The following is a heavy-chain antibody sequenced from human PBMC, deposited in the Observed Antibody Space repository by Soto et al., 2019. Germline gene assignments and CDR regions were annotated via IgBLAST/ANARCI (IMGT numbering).Heavy chain of an antibody. CDR1: GGSISSYY. CDR3: ARDGGYSGYDWSPDRLRLGIDY. D-gene: IGHD5-12*01. V-gene: IGHV4-4*07. J-gene: IGHJ4*02. Sequence: NPSETLSLTCTVSGGSISSYYWSWIRQPAGKGLEWIGRIYTSGSTNYNPSLKSRVTMSVDTSKNQFSLKLSSVTAADTAVYYCARDGGYSGYDWSPDRLRLGIDYWGQGALVTVSS. CDR2: IYTSGST.